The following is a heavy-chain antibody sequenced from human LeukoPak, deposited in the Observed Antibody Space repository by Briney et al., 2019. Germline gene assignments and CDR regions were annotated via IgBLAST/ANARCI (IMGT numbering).Heavy chain of an antibody. J-gene: IGHJ6*02. Sequence: HVASVKVSCKASGYTFTSYGISWVRQAPGQGLEWMGWISAYNGNTNHAQKLQGRVTMTTDTSTSTAYMELRSLRSDDTAVYYCATSVTLYYYGMDVWGQGTTVTVSS. CDR2: ISAYNGNT. CDR3: ATSVTLYYYGMDV. V-gene: IGHV1-18*01. CDR1: GYTFTSYG. D-gene: IGHD4-17*01.